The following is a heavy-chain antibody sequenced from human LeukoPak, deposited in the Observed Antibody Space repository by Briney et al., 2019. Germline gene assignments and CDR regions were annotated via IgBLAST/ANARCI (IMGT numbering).Heavy chain of an antibody. D-gene: IGHD3-3*01. J-gene: IGHJ4*02. CDR1: GFTFSSYS. CDR3: ARDGPHYDFWSGSTNYFDY. Sequence: GGSLRLSCAASGFTFSSYSMNWVRQAPGKGLEWVSSISSSSYIYYADSVKGRFTISRDDAKNSLYLQMNSLRAEDTAVYYCARDGPHYDFWSGSTNYFDYWGQGTLVTVSS. V-gene: IGHV3-21*01. CDR2: ISSSSYI.